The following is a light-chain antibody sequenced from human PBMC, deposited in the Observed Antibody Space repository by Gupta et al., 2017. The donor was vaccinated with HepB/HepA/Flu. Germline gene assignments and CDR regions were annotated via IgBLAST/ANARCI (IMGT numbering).Light chain of an antibody. CDR3: QQHNNWPPIT. CDR1: QSVSSN. CDR2: AAS. J-gene: IGKJ5*01. Sequence: EIVMTQSPATLSVSPGERATLSCRASQSVSSNLAWYQQKPGQAPRLLIYAASTRAAGISDRFSGSGYGTEFTLTISSRQSEDFAVYYCQQHNNWPPITFGQGTQLEIK. V-gene: IGKV3-15*01.